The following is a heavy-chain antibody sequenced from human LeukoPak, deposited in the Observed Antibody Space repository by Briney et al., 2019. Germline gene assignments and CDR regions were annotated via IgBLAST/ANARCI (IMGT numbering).Heavy chain of an antibody. Sequence: ASVKVSCKASGYTFTSYGISWVRQAPGQGLEWMGWISAYNGNTNYAQKLQGRVTMTTDTSTCTAYMELRSLRSDDTAVYYCARAVVPAADYYYYYYYMDVWGKGTTVTVSS. CDR3: ARAVVPAADYYYYYYYMDV. V-gene: IGHV1-18*01. CDR2: ISAYNGNT. D-gene: IGHD2-2*01. J-gene: IGHJ6*03. CDR1: GYTFTSYG.